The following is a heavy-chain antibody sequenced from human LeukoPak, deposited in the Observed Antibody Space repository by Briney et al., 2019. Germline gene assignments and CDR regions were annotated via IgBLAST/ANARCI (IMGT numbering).Heavy chain of an antibody. D-gene: IGHD1-7*01. CDR1: GYTFTSYG. CDR3: ARVARGLELGGGDGFDI. J-gene: IGHJ3*02. V-gene: IGHV1-18*01. CDR2: ISAYNGNT. Sequence: ASVKVSCKASGYTFTSYGISWVRQAPGQGLEWMGWISAYNGNTNYAQKLQGRVTMTTDTSTSTAYMELRSLRSDDTAVYYCARVARGLELGGGDGFDIWGQGTMVIVSS.